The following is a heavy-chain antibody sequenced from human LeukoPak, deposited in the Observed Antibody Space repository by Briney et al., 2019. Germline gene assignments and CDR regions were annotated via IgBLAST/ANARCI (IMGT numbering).Heavy chain of an antibody. Sequence: GESLKISCKGSGYSFTSYWIGWVRQMPGKGLEGMGIIYPGDSDTRYSPSFQGQVTISADKSISTAYLQWSSLKASDTAMYYCARRRGSGSYSSTHFDYWGQGTLVTVSS. CDR2: IYPGDSDT. D-gene: IGHD3-10*01. J-gene: IGHJ4*02. CDR1: GYSFTSYW. V-gene: IGHV5-51*01. CDR3: ARRRGSGSYSSTHFDY.